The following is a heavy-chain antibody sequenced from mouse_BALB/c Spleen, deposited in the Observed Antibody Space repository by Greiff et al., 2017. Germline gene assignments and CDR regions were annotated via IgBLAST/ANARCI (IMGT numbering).Heavy chain of an antibody. J-gene: IGHJ4*01. Sequence: QVQLQQSGPGLVQPSQSLSITCTVSGFSLTSYGVHWVRQSPGKGLEWLGVIWSGGSTDYNAAFISRLSISKDNSKSQVFFKMNSQQANDTAIYYCARLGITYYAMDYWGQGTSDTVSS. CDR3: ARLGITYYAMDY. CDR1: GFSLTSYG. CDR2: IWSGGST. V-gene: IGHV2-2*02. D-gene: IGHD4-1*01.